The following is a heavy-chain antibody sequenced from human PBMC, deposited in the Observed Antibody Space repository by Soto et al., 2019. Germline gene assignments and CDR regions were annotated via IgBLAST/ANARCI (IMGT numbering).Heavy chain of an antibody. CDR1: GYSFTSYW. Sequence: GESLKISCKGSGYSFTSYWISWVRQMPGKGLEWMGRIDPSDSYTNYSPSFQGHVTISADKSISTAYLQWSSLKASDTAMYYCATHRGDSTVPGGWFDPWGQGTLVTSPQ. CDR3: ATHRGDSTVPGGWFDP. V-gene: IGHV5-10-1*01. J-gene: IGHJ5*02. CDR2: IDPSDSYT. D-gene: IGHD4-17*01.